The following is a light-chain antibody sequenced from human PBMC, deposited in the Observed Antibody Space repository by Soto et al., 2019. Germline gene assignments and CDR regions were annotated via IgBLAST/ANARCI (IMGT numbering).Light chain of an antibody. CDR3: SSFTKSITWV. CDR1: ISDVGDYNF. J-gene: IGLJ3*02. CDR2: EVS. Sequence: QSALTQPASVSGSPGQSVTISCTGTISDVGDYNFVSWYQQHPDKAPKLIIYEVSNRPSGVSNRFSASKSGNTASLTISGLQAEDEADYYCSSFTKSITWVFGGGTKLTVL. V-gene: IGLV2-14*01.